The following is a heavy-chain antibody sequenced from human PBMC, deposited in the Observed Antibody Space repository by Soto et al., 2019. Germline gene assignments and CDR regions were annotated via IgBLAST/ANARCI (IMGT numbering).Heavy chain of an antibody. CDR3: ARVTAMTSFDY. CDR2: IHYSGST. J-gene: IGHJ4*02. Sequence: SETLSLTCTVSVGSISSSYWGWIRQPPGKGLEWIGYIHYSGSTNYNPSLKSRVTISVDTSENQFSLKLSSLTAADTAVYYCARVTAMTSFDYWGQGTLVTVSS. D-gene: IGHD5-18*01. CDR1: VGSISSSY. V-gene: IGHV4-59*01.